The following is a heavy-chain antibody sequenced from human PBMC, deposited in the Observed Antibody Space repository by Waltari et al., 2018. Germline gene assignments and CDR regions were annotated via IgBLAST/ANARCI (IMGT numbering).Heavy chain of an antibody. CDR3: ARPRWSGYSRDWFDP. V-gene: IGHV4-39*07. CDR1: GGSISSSSYY. CDR2: IYYSGDT. J-gene: IGHJ5*02. D-gene: IGHD3-3*01. Sequence: QLQLQESGPGLVKPSETLSLTCTVSGGSISSSSYYWGWIRQPPGKGMEWVGCIYYSGDTYNNPSLKSRVSISVDTSKNQFSLKLSSVTAAYTAVYYCARPRWSGYSRDWFDPWGQGTLVTVSS.